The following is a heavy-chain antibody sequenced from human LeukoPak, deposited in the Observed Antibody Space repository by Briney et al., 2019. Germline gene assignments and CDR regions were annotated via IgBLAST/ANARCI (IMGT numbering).Heavy chain of an antibody. D-gene: IGHD1-20*01. V-gene: IGHV6-1*01. CDR3: VRYNWNPNRMFDS. CDR2: TYYKSKWSN. Sequence: SQTLSLTCAISGDSVSSDNVAWNWIRQSPSRGLEWLGRTYYKSKWSNDYAVSVKSRITINPDPSKNQFSLQLNSVTPKDTAIYYCVRYNWNPNRMFDSWGQGTLVTVSS. CDR1: GDSVSSDNVA. J-gene: IGHJ4*02.